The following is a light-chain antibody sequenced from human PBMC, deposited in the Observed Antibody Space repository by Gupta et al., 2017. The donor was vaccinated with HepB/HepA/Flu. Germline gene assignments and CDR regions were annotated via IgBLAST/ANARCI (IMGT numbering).Light chain of an antibody. CDR2: DDG. Sequence: SNILTQPPSVSVAPGETARTSCGGTNFRSTRVHWYQQRPGQAPVLVIFDDGGRPSEIPGRFSGSNSGNAATLTSSRVEAGDEADYRCQVGDIGNDHVVFGGGTKLTVL. J-gene: IGLJ2*01. CDR1: NFRSTR. V-gene: IGLV3-21*02. CDR3: QVGDIGNDHVV.